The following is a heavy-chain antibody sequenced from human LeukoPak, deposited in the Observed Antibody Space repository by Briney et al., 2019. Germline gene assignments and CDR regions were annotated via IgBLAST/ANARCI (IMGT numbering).Heavy chain of an antibody. CDR2: IYNGGNT. CDR1: GVSINTYY. V-gene: IGHV4-4*09. J-gene: IGHJ4*01. Sequence: SETLSLTCTVSGVSINTYYVSWIRQAPGKGLEFIGFIYNGGNTNYNPSLKSRATISVDTSNNQFSLRLTSVTAADTAMYYCAACPLEFDFWGQGTLVNVSS. D-gene: IGHD3-3*01. CDR3: AACPLEFDF.